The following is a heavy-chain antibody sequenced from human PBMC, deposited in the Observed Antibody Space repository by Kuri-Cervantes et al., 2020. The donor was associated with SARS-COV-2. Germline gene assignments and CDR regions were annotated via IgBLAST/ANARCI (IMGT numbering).Heavy chain of an antibody. CDR1: GYTFSSYD. CDR3: ARGVVDIDNSAFDI. D-gene: IGHD5-12*01. J-gene: IGHJ3*02. CDR2: MDPNSGNT. Sequence: ASVKVSCKAFGYTFSSYDINCVRQATGQGLEWMGWMDPNSGNTGYAQKFQGRVTITRNTSKSTAYMELSSLRSEDTAVYYCARGVVDIDNSAFDIWGQGTMVTVSS. V-gene: IGHV1-8*03.